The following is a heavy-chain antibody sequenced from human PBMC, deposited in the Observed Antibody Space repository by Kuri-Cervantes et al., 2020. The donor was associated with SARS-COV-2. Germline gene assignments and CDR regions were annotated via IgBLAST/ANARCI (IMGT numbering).Heavy chain of an antibody. CDR2: ISGSGGST. Sequence: GESLKISCAASGFTFSSYAMSWVRQAPGKGLEWVSAISGSGGSTYYADSVKGRFTISRDNAKNSLYLQMSSLRAEDTAVYYCAREGSYGYAFDIWGQGTMVTVSS. J-gene: IGHJ3*02. CDR3: AREGSYGYAFDI. CDR1: GFTFSSYA. V-gene: IGHV3-23*01. D-gene: IGHD1-26*01.